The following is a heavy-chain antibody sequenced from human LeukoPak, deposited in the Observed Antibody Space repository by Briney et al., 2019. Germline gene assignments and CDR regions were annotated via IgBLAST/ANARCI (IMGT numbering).Heavy chain of an antibody. CDR3: AISSSSSYYYYGMDV. CDR1: GFXVSSNY. Sequence: GGSLRLSCAASGFXVSSNYMSWVRQAPGKGLEWVSVIYSGGSTYYADSVKGRFTISRDNSKNTLYLQMNSLRAEDTAVYYCAISSSSSYYYYGMDVWGQGTTVTVSS. D-gene: IGHD6-6*01. J-gene: IGHJ6*02. V-gene: IGHV3-66*01. CDR2: IYSGGST.